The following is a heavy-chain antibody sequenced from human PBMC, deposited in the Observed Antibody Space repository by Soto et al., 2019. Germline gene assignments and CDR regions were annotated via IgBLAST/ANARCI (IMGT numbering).Heavy chain of an antibody. CDR3: ARDLAGEVHCGMDV. CDR1: GFTFSDYY. Sequence: PGGSLRLSCAASGFTFSDYYMSWIRQAPGKGLEWVSYISSSISYTNYADSVKGRFTISRDNAKNSLYLQMNSLRAEDTAVYYCARDLAGEVHCGMDVWGQGTRVTVSS. CDR2: ISSSISYT. D-gene: IGHD6-13*01. V-gene: IGHV3-11*06. J-gene: IGHJ6*02.